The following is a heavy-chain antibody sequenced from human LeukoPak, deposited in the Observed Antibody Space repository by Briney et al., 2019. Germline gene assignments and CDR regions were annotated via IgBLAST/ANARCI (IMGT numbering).Heavy chain of an antibody. J-gene: IGHJ6*04. CDR2: IYHSGST. Sequence: SGTLSLTCAVSGGSISSSNWRSWVRQPPGKGLEWIGEIYHSGSTNYNPSLKSRVTISVDKSKNQFSLKLSSVTAADTAVYYCARGGVTMVRGPQPYYYGMDVWGKGTTVTVSS. V-gene: IGHV4-4*02. CDR3: ARGGVTMVRGPQPYYYGMDV. D-gene: IGHD3-10*01. CDR1: GGSISSSNW.